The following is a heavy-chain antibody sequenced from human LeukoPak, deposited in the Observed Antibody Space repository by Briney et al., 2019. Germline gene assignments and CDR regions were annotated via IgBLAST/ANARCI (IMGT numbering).Heavy chain of an antibody. V-gene: IGHV1-69*02. J-gene: IGHJ4*02. CDR3: ARGSKYYNDSNGDSPVDY. CDR2: IIPILGIA. Sequence: SVKVSCKASGGTFSSYTISWVRQAPGQGLEWMGRIIPILGIANYAQKFQGRVTITADKSTSTAYMELSSLRSEDTAVYYCARGSKYYNDSNGDSPVDYWGQGTLVTVSS. D-gene: IGHD3-22*01. CDR1: GGTFSSYT.